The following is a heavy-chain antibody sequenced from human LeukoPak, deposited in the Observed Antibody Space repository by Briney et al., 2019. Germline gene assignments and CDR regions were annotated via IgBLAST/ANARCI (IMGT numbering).Heavy chain of an antibody. D-gene: IGHD2-2*02. J-gene: IGHJ4*02. Sequence: PGGSLRLSCAASGFTFSSYDMHWVRQATGKGLEWVSAIGTVGDTYYPDSVKGRFTVSRENAKNSFYLQMNSLTAGDTAVYYCARAPSGWLYRIDYWGRGTLVTVSS. V-gene: IGHV3-13*04. CDR2: IGTVGDT. CDR3: ARAPSGWLYRIDY. CDR1: GFTFSSYD.